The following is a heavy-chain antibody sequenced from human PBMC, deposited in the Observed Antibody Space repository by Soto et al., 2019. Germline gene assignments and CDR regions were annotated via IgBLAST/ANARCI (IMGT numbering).Heavy chain of an antibody. V-gene: IGHV4-30-4*01. D-gene: IGHD3-3*01. CDR2: IYYSGST. CDR3: ARAGFSPYYDFWSGSPSARDYYYYGMDV. CDR1: GGSISSGDYY. J-gene: IGHJ6*02. Sequence: SETLSLTCTVSGGSISSGDYYWSWIRQPPGKGLEWIGYIYYSGSTYYNPSLKSRVTISVDTSKNQFSLKLSSVTAADTAVYYCARAGFSPYYDFWSGSPSARDYYYYGMDVWGQGTTVTVSS.